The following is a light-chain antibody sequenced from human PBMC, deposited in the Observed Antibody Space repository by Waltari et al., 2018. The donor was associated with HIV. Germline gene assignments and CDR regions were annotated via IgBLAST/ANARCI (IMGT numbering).Light chain of an antibody. CDR3: QQRRDWPLT. CDR1: ENISNY. Sequence: EIVLTQSPATLSLSPGERVTLSCTASENISNYLGWYQQRPGQAPRLLIHDASNRAPGVPDRFTGSGSEKYFTLTISSLEAEDFAVYFCQQRRDWPLTFGGGTKVEIK. V-gene: IGKV3-11*01. J-gene: IGKJ4*01. CDR2: DAS.